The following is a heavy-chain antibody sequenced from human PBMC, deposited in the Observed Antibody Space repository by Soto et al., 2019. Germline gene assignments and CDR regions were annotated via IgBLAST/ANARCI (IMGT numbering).Heavy chain of an antibody. V-gene: IGHV1-18*01. Sequence: ASVKVSCKASGYTFTSYGISWVRQAPGQGLEWMGWISAYNGNTNYAQKLQGRVTMTTDTSTSTAYMELRSLRSDDTAVYYCAREYPGDIVVVPAAPRHYYYYYMDVWGKGTTVTVSS. J-gene: IGHJ6*03. CDR2: ISAYNGNT. CDR3: AREYPGDIVVVPAAPRHYYYYYMDV. CDR1: GYTFTSYG. D-gene: IGHD2-2*01.